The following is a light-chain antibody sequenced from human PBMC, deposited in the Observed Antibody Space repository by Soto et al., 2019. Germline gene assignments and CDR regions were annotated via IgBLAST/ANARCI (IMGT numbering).Light chain of an antibody. Sequence: EIVMTQSPATLSVSPGERATLSCRASQRVNIYLAWYQQKPGQAPRLLIFGASSRATGIPARFSGSGSGTEFNLTISSLQSEDFAVYFCQQYDDWLRLTFGGGTKVEIK. CDR2: GAS. CDR3: QQYDDWLRLT. CDR1: QRVNIY. V-gene: IGKV3D-15*01. J-gene: IGKJ4*01.